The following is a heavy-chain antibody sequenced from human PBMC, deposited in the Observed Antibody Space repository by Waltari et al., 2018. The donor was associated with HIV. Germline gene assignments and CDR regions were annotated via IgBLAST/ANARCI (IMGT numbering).Heavy chain of an antibody. CDR2: IYYSGST. J-gene: IGHJ4*02. CDR3: ARDAGRWLQSWLDY. V-gene: IGHV4-39*07. Sequence: QLQLQESGPGLVKPSETLSLTCTVSGGSISSSSYYWGWLRQPPGKGLEWIGSIYYSGSTYYNPSLKSRVTISVDTSKNQFSLKLSSVTAADTAVYYCARDAGRWLQSWLDYWGQGTLVTVSS. CDR1: GGSISSSSYY. D-gene: IGHD3-10*01.